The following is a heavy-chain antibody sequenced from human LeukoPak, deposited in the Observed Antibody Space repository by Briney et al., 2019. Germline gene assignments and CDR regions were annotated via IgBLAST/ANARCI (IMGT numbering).Heavy chain of an antibody. CDR3: ARVGGDHPLSYFDY. Sequence: PSETLSLTCTVSGGSISSYYWSGIRQPAGKGLEWIGRIYTSGSTNYNPSLKSRVTISVDKSKNQFSLKLSSVTAADTAVYYCARVGGDHPLSYFDYWGQGTLVTVSS. V-gene: IGHV4-4*07. D-gene: IGHD1-26*01. CDR1: GGSISSYY. J-gene: IGHJ4*02. CDR2: IYTSGST.